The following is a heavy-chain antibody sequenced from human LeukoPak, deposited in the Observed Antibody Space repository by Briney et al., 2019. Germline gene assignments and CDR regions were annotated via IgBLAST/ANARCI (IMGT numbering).Heavy chain of an antibody. CDR3: ARIGYNHYFDY. CDR2: INPNIGGT. V-gene: IGHV1-2*02. Sequence: ASVKVSCKASGYTFTDYYLHWVRQAPGQGLEWMGWINPNIGGTNYAQTFQGRVTMTRDTSITTAYLELSRLRSDDTAVYYCARIGYNHYFDYWGQGTLVTVSS. D-gene: IGHD5-24*01. J-gene: IGHJ4*02. CDR1: GYTFTDYY.